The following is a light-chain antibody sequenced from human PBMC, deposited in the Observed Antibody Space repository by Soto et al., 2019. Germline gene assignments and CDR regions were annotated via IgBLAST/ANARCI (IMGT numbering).Light chain of an antibody. Sequence: QSVLTQPASVSGSPGQSITISCTGTSSDVGSYNLVSWYQQHPDKAPKLIIYEVRSRSSGVPNRFSGSKSGATAALTISGLQAEDEADYYCSSYAGSSTLVFGGGTKVTVL. J-gene: IGLJ3*02. CDR2: EVR. CDR3: SSYAGSSTLV. CDR1: SSDVGSYNL. V-gene: IGLV2-14*02.